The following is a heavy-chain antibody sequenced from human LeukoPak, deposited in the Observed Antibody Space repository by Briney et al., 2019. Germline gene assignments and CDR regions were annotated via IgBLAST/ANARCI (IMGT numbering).Heavy chain of an antibody. D-gene: IGHD6-13*01. CDR1: GFTFSNYW. J-gene: IGHJ4*02. Sequence: GGSLRLSCAASGFTFSNYWMHWVRHAPGKGPVWVSRIKSDGSSTRFADSVQGRFTISRDNGKNTLYLQMNSLRAEDTAVYYCARGGDSSNWYPGYFDYWGQGALVTVSS. CDR3: ARGGDSSNWYPGYFDY. V-gene: IGHV3-74*01. CDR2: IKSDGSST.